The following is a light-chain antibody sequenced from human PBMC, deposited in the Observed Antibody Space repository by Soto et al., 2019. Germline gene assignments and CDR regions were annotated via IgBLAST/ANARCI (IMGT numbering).Light chain of an antibody. CDR1: QTVSNNF. CDR3: QQYGRSPRT. Sequence: EIVLTQSPGTLSLSPGERATLSCRASQTVSNNFLAWYQQKPGQAPRLLIYGASYRATGIPDRFSGSGSGTDFTLTINRLEPEDFAVYYCQQYGRSPRTVGQGTKVDIK. V-gene: IGKV3-20*01. CDR2: GAS. J-gene: IGKJ1*01.